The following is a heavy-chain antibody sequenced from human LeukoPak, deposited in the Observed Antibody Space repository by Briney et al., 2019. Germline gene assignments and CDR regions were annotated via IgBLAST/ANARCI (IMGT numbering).Heavy chain of an antibody. CDR3: ARWPDSSSPTDY. D-gene: IGHD6-13*01. V-gene: IGHV3-30-3*01. Sequence: PGRSLRLSCAASGFTFSSYAMHWVRQAPGKGLEWVAVISYDGSNKYYADSVKGRFTISRDNSKNTLYLQMNSLRAEDTAVYYCARWPDSSSPTDYWGQGTLVTVSS. J-gene: IGHJ4*02. CDR1: GFTFSSYA. CDR2: ISYDGSNK.